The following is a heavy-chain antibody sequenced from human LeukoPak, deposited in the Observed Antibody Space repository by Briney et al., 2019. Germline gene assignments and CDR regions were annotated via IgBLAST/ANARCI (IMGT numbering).Heavy chain of an antibody. D-gene: IGHD3-10*01. CDR1: GFTFSSYA. J-gene: IGHJ2*01. CDR2: ISGSGGST. V-gene: IGHV3-23*01. CDR3: AKGVVGSGSYYNWYFDL. Sequence: GGSLRLSCAASGFTFSSYAMSWVRQAPGKGLEWVSAISGSGGSTYYADSVKGRFTISRDNSKNTLYLQMNSLRAEDTAVYYCAKGVVGSGSYYNWYFDLWGRGTLVTVSS.